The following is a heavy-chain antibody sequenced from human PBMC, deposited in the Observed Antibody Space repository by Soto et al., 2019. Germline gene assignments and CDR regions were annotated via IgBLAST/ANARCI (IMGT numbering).Heavy chain of an antibody. D-gene: IGHD1-1*01. CDR3: AKGRGTFQH. J-gene: IGHJ1*01. Sequence: QVQLVESGGGVVQPGTSLRLSCAASGFIFSDYGMYWVRQAPGKGLEWVAVISYDGSNKYYADSVKGRFTISRDNSKNTLYLQMNSLRAEDTAVYYCAKGRGTFQHWGQGTLVTVSS. V-gene: IGHV3-30*18. CDR1: GFIFSDYG. CDR2: ISYDGSNK.